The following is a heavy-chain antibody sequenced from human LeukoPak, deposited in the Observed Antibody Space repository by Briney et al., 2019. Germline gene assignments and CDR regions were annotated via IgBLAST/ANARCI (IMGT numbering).Heavy chain of an antibody. Sequence: GESLKISCKGSGYTSYWIGWVRRMPGKGLEWMGIIYPGDSDTRYSPSFQGQVTISADKSISTAYLQWSSLKASDTAMYYCARWYSSNWYFDNWGQGTLVTVSS. D-gene: IGHD6-13*01. V-gene: IGHV5-51*01. CDR3: ARWYSSNWYFDN. J-gene: IGHJ4*02. CDR2: IYPGDSDT. CDR1: GYTSYW.